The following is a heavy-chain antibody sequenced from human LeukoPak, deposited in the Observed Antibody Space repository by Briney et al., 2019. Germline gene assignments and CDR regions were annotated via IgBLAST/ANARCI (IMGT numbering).Heavy chain of an antibody. CDR2: INPNIGGT. CDR1: GYTFIAYY. V-gene: IGHV1-2*06. D-gene: IGHD4-23*01. J-gene: IGHJ5*02. CDR3: ARDYGGNSGSIWFDP. Sequence: ASVKVSYKASGYTFIAYYIHWVRQAPGEGGEWMGRINPNIGGTLYAQKFQGRDTITRETASRTAYMGQGRLTPDDTAIFFCARDYGGNSGSIWFDPWGQGTLVTVSS.